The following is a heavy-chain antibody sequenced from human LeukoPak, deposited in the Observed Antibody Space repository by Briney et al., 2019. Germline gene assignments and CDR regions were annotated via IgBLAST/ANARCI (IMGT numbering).Heavy chain of an antibody. D-gene: IGHD3-22*01. CDR1: GLTFSIYS. Sequence: GGSLRLSCAASGLTFSIYSMNWVRQAPGKGLEWVSSISSSSSYIYYADSVKGRFTISRDNAKNSLYLQMNSLRAEDTAVYYCARKRCDYYDSSGYYCYFDYWGQGTLVTVSS. CDR2: ISSSSSYI. J-gene: IGHJ4*02. CDR3: ARKRCDYYDSSGYYCYFDY. V-gene: IGHV3-21*01.